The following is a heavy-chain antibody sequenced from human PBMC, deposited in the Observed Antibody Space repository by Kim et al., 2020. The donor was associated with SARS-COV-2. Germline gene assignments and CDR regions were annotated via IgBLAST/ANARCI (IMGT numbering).Heavy chain of an antibody. J-gene: IGHJ4*02. D-gene: IGHD2-15*01. CDR1: GYTFTSYG. V-gene: IGHV1-18*01. Sequence: ASVKVSCKASGYTFTSYGISWVRQAPGQGLEWMGWISAYNGNTNYAQKLQGRVTMTTDTSTSTAYMELRSLRSDDTAVYYCARGGYCSGGSCYAPSWSDYWGQGTLVTVSS. CDR3: ARGGYCSGGSCYAPSWSDY. CDR2: ISAYNGNT.